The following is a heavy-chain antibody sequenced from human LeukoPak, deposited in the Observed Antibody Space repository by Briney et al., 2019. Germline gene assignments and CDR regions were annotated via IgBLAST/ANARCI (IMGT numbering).Heavy chain of an antibody. D-gene: IGHD3-16*02. CDR2: IYYTGST. V-gene: IGHV4-59*08. CDR1: GGSISSYY. Sequence: SETLSLTCTVSGGSISSYYWSWIRQPPGKGLEWIGYIYYTGSTNYNPSLKSRVTISVDTSKNQFSLKLSSVTAADTAVYYCARSGYDYVWGSYRPNWFDPWGQGTLVTVSS. CDR3: ARSGYDYVWGSYRPNWFDP. J-gene: IGHJ5*02.